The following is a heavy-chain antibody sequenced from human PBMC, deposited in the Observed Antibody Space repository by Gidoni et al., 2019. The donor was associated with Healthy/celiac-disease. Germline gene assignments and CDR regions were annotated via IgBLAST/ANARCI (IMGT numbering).Heavy chain of an antibody. CDR2: ISGSGGSK. Sequence: EVQLLESGGGLVQPGGSLRLSCAASGFTFSSYAMSWVRQAPGKGLEWVAAISGSGGSKYYADSVKGRFTISRDNSKNTLYLQMNSLRAEDTAVYYCAKDLGRSPAFDIWGQGTMVTVSS. J-gene: IGHJ3*02. V-gene: IGHV3-23*01. D-gene: IGHD7-27*01. CDR3: AKDLGRSPAFDI. CDR1: GFTFSSYA.